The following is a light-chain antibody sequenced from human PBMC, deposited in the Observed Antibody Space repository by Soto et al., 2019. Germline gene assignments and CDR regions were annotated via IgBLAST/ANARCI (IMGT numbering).Light chain of an antibody. V-gene: IGLV2-14*01. CDR1: SSDAGTYNY. Sequence: QSALTQPASVSGSPGQSITISCTGISSDAGTYNYVSWYQRYPGEAPKLIIYDVNNRPSGISTRFSGSKSGTTASLIISGLQAEDEADYYCSSYTTTSTPWVFGGGTKVTVL. J-gene: IGLJ3*02. CDR2: DVN. CDR3: SSYTTTSTPWV.